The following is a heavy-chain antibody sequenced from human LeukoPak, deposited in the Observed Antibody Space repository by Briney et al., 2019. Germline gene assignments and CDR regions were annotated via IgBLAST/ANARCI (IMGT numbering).Heavy chain of an antibody. D-gene: IGHD5-18*01. CDR3: ARLPRRGYSYGIVDY. Sequence: GGSLRLSCAASGFTFSDYYMTWIRQAPGKGLERVSYISSSGSTIYYADSVKGRFTISRDNAKNSLYLQMNSLRAEDTAVYYCARLPRRGYSYGIVDYWGQGTLVTVSS. CDR2: ISSSGSTI. J-gene: IGHJ4*02. V-gene: IGHV3-11*01. CDR1: GFTFSDYY.